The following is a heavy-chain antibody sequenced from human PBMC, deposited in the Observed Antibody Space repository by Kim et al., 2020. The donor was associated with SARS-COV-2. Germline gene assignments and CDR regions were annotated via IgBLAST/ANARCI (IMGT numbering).Heavy chain of an antibody. CDR3: AREKGGIDY. Sequence: NPTYAQGFPGRFVFSLDTSVSTAYLQISSLKAEDTAVYYCAREKGGIDYWGQGTLVTVSS. V-gene: IGHV7-4-1*02. J-gene: IGHJ4*02. CDR2: NP. D-gene: IGHD3-16*01.